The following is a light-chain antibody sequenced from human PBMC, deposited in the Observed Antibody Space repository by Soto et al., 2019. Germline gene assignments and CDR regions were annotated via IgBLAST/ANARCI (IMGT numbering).Light chain of an antibody. J-gene: IGKJ1*01. V-gene: IGKV1-5*03. CDR2: RAS. CDR3: QQYNTYSGT. CDR1: QSISNW. Sequence: DIQMTQSPSTLSASVGDRVTITCRASQSISNWLAGYQQKPGKAPKLLIYRASNLENGVPSRFSGSGSGTEFTLTISSLQPDDFATYYCQQYNTYSGTFGQGTKVEIK.